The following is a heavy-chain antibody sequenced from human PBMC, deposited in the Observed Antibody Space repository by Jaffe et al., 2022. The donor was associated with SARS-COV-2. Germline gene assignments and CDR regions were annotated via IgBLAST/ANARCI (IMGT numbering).Heavy chain of an antibody. Sequence: EVQLVESGGGLVQPGRSLRLSCTASGFTFGDYAMSWVRQAPGKGLEWVGFIRSKAYGGTTEYAASVKGRFTISRDDSKSIAYLQMNSLKTEDTAVYYCTRDQDYGALFDYWGQGTLVTVSS. CDR1: GFTFGDYA. CDR3: TRDQDYGALFDY. V-gene: IGHV3-49*04. J-gene: IGHJ4*02. D-gene: IGHD4-17*01. CDR2: IRSKAYGGTT.